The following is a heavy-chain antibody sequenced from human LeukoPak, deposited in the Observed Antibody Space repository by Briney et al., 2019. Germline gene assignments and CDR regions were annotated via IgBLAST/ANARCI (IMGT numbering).Heavy chain of an antibody. J-gene: IGHJ5*02. CDR2: MNPNSGNT. CDR1: GYTFTSYD. D-gene: IGHD1-14*01. Sequence: ASVKVSCRASGYTFTSYDINWVRQATGQGLEWMGWMNPNSGNTGYAQKFQGRVTMTRNTSISTAYMELSSLRSEDTAVYYCARGLYPEEGNWFDPWGQGTLVTVSS. V-gene: IGHV1-8*01. CDR3: ARGLYPEEGNWFDP.